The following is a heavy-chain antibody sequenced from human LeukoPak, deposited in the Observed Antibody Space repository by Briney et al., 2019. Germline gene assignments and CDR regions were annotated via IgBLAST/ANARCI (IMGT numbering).Heavy chain of an antibody. CDR2: ISYDGSNK. D-gene: IGHD5-18*01. CDR3: AVTYRGYSYGPIDY. V-gene: IGHV3-30*03. Sequence: PGRSLRLSCAASGFAFSSYGMHWVRQAPGKGLEWVAVISYDGSNKYYADSVKGRFTISRDNSKNTLYLQMNSLRAEDTAVYYCAVTYRGYSYGPIDYWGQGTLVTVSS. CDR1: GFAFSSYG. J-gene: IGHJ4*02.